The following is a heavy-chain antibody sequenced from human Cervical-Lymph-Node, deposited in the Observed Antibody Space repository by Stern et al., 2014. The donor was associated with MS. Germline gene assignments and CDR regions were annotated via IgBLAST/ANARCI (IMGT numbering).Heavy chain of an antibody. CDR1: GYTLTELS. Sequence: QVQLMQSGAEVKQPGASVKVSCKVSGYTLTELSMHWVRQAPGKGLEWMGGFDPEDGETIYAQKFQGRVTMTEDTSTDTAYMELSSLGSEDTAVYYCATAGYCTNGVCSDAFDIWGQGTMVTVSS. CDR3: ATAGYCTNGVCSDAFDI. CDR2: FDPEDGET. V-gene: IGHV1-24*01. J-gene: IGHJ3*02. D-gene: IGHD2-8*01.